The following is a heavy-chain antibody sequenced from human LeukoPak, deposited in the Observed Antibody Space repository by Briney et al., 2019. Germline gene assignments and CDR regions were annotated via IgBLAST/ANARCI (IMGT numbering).Heavy chain of an antibody. V-gene: IGHV4-34*01. CDR2: INHSGST. CDR1: GGSFSGYY. Sequence: PSETLSLTCAVYGGSFSGYYWSWIRQPPGKGLEWIGEINHSGSTNYNPSLKSRVTISVDTSKSQFSLKLSSVTAADTAVYYCARGLRYVVVVPAVSWGKGTTVTVSS. CDR3: ARGLRYVVVVPAVS. J-gene: IGHJ6*04. D-gene: IGHD2-2*01.